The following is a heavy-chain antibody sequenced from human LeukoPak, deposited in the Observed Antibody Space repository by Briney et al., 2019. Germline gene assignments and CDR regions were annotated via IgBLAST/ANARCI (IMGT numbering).Heavy chain of an antibody. D-gene: IGHD6-13*01. CDR1: GITFSSYW. CDR3: ARGYSSSRYNWLDP. CDR2: INSDGTSA. Sequence: GGSLRLSCAASGITFSSYWMHWVRQAPGKGPMYVSRINSDGTSATYADSVKGRFIISRDNAKNTLYLQMNSLRAEDTAVYYCARGYSSSRYNWLDPWGQETLDSVSS. V-gene: IGHV3-74*03. J-gene: IGHJ5*02.